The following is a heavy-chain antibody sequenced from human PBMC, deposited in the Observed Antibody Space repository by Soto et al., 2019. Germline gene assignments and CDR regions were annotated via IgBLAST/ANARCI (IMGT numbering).Heavy chain of an antibody. CDR3: AKDLKWITMVRVVIRSYGMDV. CDR1: GFTFSSYG. Sequence: QVQLVESGGGVVQPGRSLRLSCAASGFTFSSYGMHWVRQAPGQGLEWVAVISYDGTNKYYADSVKGRFTISRDNSKNTLYLQMNSLRAEDTAVYYCAKDLKWITMVRVVIRSYGMDVWGQGTTVTVSS. CDR2: ISYDGTNK. D-gene: IGHD3-10*01. J-gene: IGHJ6*02. V-gene: IGHV3-30*18.